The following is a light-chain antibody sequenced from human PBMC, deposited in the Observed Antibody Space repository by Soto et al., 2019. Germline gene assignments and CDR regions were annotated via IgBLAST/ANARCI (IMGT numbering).Light chain of an antibody. V-gene: IGLV1-44*01. J-gene: IGLJ1*01. CDR1: SYNIGSNT. CDR2: STS. Sequence: SVLTQPPSASGTPGQIVAISCSGSSYNIGSNTVTWYQQLPGTAPKLLIYSTSQRSSGVPGRFSGSKSGASASLSISGLQSEDEADYYCAAWDDRLDVYVFGTGTKVTVL. CDR3: AAWDDRLDVYV.